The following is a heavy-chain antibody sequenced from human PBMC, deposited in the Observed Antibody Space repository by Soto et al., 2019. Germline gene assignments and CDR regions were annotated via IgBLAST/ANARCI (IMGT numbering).Heavy chain of an antibody. Sequence: EVQLLESGGGLEQPGGSLRLSCAASGFTFDSFAMTWVRQAPGKGLEWVSAISASGGSTVYADSVKGRFTISRDSSKNTLYLHMNRLRAEDTAVYYCARGAVMPDSWGQGTLVTVSS. CDR1: GFTFDSFA. CDR3: ARGAVMPDS. V-gene: IGHV3-23*01. CDR2: ISASGGST. J-gene: IGHJ4*02. D-gene: IGHD3-16*01.